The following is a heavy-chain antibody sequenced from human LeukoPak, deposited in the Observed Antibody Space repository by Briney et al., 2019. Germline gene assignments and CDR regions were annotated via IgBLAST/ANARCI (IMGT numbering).Heavy chain of an antibody. CDR2: ISGSGDIT. CDR3: VRSMGGSDDL. CDR1: GFTFSSYA. D-gene: IGHD6-19*01. Sequence: GGSLRLSCAASGFTFSSYAMTWMSWVRQAPGKGLEWVSSISGSGDITYSADTVKGRFAISRDSSKNTLYLQMNSLTAEDTAIYYCVRSMGGSDDLWGQGTLVSVSS. J-gene: IGHJ5*02. V-gene: IGHV3-23*01.